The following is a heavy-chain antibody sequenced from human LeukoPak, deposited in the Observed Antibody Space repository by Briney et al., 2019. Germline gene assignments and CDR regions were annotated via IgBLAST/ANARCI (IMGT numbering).Heavy chain of an antibody. CDR1: GYTFTSYD. CDR3: ARGQQLPYAFDI. V-gene: IGHV1-8*01. Sequence: GASVKVSRKASGYTFTSYDINWVRQATGQGLEWMGWMNPNSGNTGYAQKFQGRVTMTRNTSISTAYMELSSLRSEDTAVYYCARGQQLPYAFDIWGQGTMVTVSS. J-gene: IGHJ3*02. D-gene: IGHD6-13*01. CDR2: MNPNSGNT.